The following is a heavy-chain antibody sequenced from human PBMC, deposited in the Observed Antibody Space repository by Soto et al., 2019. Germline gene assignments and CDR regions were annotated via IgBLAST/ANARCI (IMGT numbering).Heavy chain of an antibody. D-gene: IGHD1-26*01. V-gene: IGHV1-69*01. CDR1: ALSFCSPG. Sequence: SGKVCSEASALSFCSPGTDGLQSPRGQRPEWMGGIIPIFGTANYAQKFQGRVTITADESTSTAYMELSSLRSEDTAVYYCARRSTAPVGVYYYGMDVWAQGSTVTVSS. CDR2: IIPIFGTA. J-gene: IGHJ6*02. CDR3: ARRSTAPVGVYYYGMDV.